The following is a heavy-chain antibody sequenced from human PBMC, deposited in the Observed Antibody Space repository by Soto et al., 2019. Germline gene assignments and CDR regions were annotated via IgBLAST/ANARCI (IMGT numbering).Heavy chain of an antibody. D-gene: IGHD1-26*01. Sequence: QVVLLQSGAEVKEPGSSVRVSCEVSGSTFNNFAFSWVRQAPGHGPEWMGGIVVISNTADYSQRFQDRVTITADTSTNTLYMELGSLTFEDTAVYYCARAIKRWEVHYYFHYWGQGTLVTVSS. V-gene: IGHV1-69*06. CDR3: ARAIKRWEVHYYFHY. J-gene: IGHJ4*02. CDR1: GSTFNNFA. CDR2: IVVISNTA.